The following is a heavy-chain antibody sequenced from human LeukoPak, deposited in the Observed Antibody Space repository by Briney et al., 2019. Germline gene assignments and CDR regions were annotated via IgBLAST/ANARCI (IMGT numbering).Heavy chain of an antibody. J-gene: IGHJ5*02. Sequence: SGPTLVNPTQTLTLTCTFSGFSLTANGVGVAWIRQPPGKALEWVAVIYWNDDKYYNPSVKSGLTITKGTSKNQVVLTMPNMDPVDTATYYCAHFVRGVALRFDRWGQGTLVTVSS. V-gene: IGHV2-5*01. CDR1: GFSLTANGVG. CDR2: IYWNDDK. D-gene: IGHD3-10*01. CDR3: AHFVRGVALRFDR.